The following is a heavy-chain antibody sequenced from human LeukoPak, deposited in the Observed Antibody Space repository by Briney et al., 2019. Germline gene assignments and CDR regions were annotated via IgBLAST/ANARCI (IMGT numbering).Heavy chain of an antibody. D-gene: IGHD2-8*01. Sequence: SETLSLTCTVSGDSFTSSDDYWGWIRQPPGKGPGWFGSVYYTGSIYFNPSLQSRLTMSVDTSKHQFSPKLSSVTAADTAVYYCARDPAQTSGVFDFWGHGTMVIVSS. J-gene: IGHJ3*01. CDR1: GDSFTSSDDY. V-gene: IGHV4-39*07. CDR3: ARDPAQTSGVFDF. CDR2: VYYTGSI.